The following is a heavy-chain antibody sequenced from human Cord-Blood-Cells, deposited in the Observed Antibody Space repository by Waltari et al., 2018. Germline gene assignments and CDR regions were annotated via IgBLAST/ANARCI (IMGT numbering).Heavy chain of an antibody. CDR2: INPSGGRT. V-gene: IGHV1-46*01. CDR3: ARGVGISGNWFDP. D-gene: IGHD2-21*01. Sequence: QVQLVQSGAEVKKPGASVKVSCKASGYTFTRYYMHWVRQAPGPGFEWMGKINPSGGRTSYGQKFQGRVTMTRDTSTSTVYMELSSLRSEDTAVYYCARGVGISGNWFDPWGQGTLVTVSS. CDR1: GYTFTRYY. J-gene: IGHJ5*02.